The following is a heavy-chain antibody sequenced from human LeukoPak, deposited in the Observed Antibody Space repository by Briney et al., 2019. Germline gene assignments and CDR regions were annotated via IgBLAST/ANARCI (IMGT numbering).Heavy chain of an antibody. D-gene: IGHD2-15*01. CDR1: GGSISSYY. V-gene: IGHV4-59*01. CDR3: ARVTGYVVEDYFDY. CDR2: IHYSGST. J-gene: IGHJ4*02. Sequence: MASETLSLTCTVSGGSISSYYWSWIRQPPGKGLGWIGYIHYSGSTNYNPSLKSRVTISVDTSKNQFSLKLNSMTAADTAVYYCARVTGYVVEDYFDYWGQGTLVTVSS.